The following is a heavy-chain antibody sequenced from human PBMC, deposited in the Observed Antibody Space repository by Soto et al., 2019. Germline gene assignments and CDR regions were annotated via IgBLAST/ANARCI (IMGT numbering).Heavy chain of an antibody. CDR1: VDRVITYW. Sequence: LKSSGVRAVDRVITYWGSSVRQIPGKGLEWMGIFNPRDPAATYSPSFQGQVTISADRSISTAYLQWNSLKASDTAIYYCARGGKHGSHFYGMDVWGQGTTVTVSS. D-gene: IGHD1-26*01. CDR3: ARGGKHGSHFYGMDV. J-gene: IGHJ6*02. V-gene: IGHV5-51*01. CDR2: FNPRDPAA.